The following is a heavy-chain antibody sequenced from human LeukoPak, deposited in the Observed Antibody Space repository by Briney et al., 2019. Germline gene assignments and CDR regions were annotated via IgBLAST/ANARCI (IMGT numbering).Heavy chain of an antibody. CDR1: GYTFSGYH. CDR2: LDPNTGAT. CDR3: ARDNSVATNFDY. Sequence: GASVKVSCTASGYTFSGYHMHWLRQAPGQGLEWMAWLDPNTGATNYAQKFQGRVTVTRDTSISTAYMEVSRLTSDDTAIYYCARDNSVATNFDYWGQGTLVTVSS. D-gene: IGHD5-12*01. V-gene: IGHV1-2*02. J-gene: IGHJ4*02.